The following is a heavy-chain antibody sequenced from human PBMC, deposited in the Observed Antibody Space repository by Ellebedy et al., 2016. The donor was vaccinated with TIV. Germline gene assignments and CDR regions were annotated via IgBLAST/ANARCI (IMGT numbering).Heavy chain of an antibody. CDR3: SRLPRDKSADYPFDY. CDR2: ITSRRYGGTA. CDR1: GFTFGDYA. V-gene: IGHV3-49*03. J-gene: IGHJ4*02. Sequence: GESLKISCTGSGFTFGDYAMIWFRQAPGKGLEWVGFITSRRYGGTASHAASLRGRFTISRDDSKSVAYLQMDGLKTEDTAVYFCSRLPRDKSADYPFDYWGPGALVSVSS. D-gene: IGHD3-16*01.